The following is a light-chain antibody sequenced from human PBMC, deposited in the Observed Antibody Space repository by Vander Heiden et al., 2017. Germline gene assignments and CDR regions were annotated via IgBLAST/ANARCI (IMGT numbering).Light chain of an antibody. CDR2: STN. CDR3: ATWDDSLSGWV. V-gene: IGLV1-44*01. J-gene: IGLJ3*02. CDR1: SSNIGSNT. Sequence: QSVLTQPPSASGTPGQRVTISCSGSSSNIGSNTVNWYQHLPGAAPKLLMYSTNQRPSGVPDRFSGSKSGTSASLAISGLQSEDEADYYCATWDDSLSGWVFGGGTKLTVL.